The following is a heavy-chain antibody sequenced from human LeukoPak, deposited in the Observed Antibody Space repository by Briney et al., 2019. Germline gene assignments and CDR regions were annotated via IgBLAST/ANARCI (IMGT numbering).Heavy chain of an antibody. V-gene: IGHV4-34*01. J-gene: IGHJ6*02. D-gene: IGHD3-10*01. CDR3: ARAGYYGSGSPLQIYYYGMDV. CDR1: GGSFSGYY. CDR2: INHSGST. Sequence: SETLSLTCAVYGGSFSGYYWSWIRQPPGKELEWIGEINHSGSTNYNPSLKSRVTISVDTSKNQFSLKLSSVTAADTAVYYCARAGYYGSGSPLQIYYYGMDVWGQGTTVTVSS.